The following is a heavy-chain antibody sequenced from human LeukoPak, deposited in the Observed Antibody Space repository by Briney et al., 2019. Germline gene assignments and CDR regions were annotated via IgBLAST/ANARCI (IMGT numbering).Heavy chain of an antibody. J-gene: IGHJ4*02. CDR3: ASQDYSSGWYYFDY. V-gene: IGHV4-39*01. D-gene: IGHD6-19*01. Sequence: SETLSLTCTVSGGSISSSSYYWGWIRQPPGKGLGWIGSIYYSGSTYYNPSLKSRVTMSVDTSKNQFSLKLNSVTAADTAVYYCASQDYSSGWYYFDYWGQGTLVTVSS. CDR2: IYYSGST. CDR1: GGSISSSSYY.